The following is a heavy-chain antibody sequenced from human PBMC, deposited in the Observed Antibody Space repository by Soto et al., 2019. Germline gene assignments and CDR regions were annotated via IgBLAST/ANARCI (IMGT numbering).Heavy chain of an antibody. Sequence: EVQLVESGGGLVQPGRSLRLSCAASGFTFDNYAMHWVRQAPGKGLEWVSGICWSSVTFGYADSVKGRFTISRDNAKNSLYLQMNSLRAEDTAFYYCAKDHDEDFGYDLDYFDYWGQGTLVTVSS. CDR3: AKDHDEDFGYDLDYFDY. CDR1: GFTFDNYA. D-gene: IGHD5-12*01. V-gene: IGHV3-9*01. CDR2: ICWSSVTF. J-gene: IGHJ4*02.